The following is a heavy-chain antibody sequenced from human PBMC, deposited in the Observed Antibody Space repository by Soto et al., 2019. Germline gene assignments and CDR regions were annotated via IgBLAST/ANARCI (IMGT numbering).Heavy chain of an antibody. D-gene: IGHD6-6*01. CDR2: IYWDDDK. CDR1: GFSLSTSGVG. CDR3: APARIAAHDPGGWFDP. J-gene: IGHJ5*02. V-gene: IGHV2-5*02. Sequence: SGPTLVKPTQTLTLTCTFSGFSLSTSGVGVGWIRQPPGKALEWLALIYWDDDKRYSPSLKSRLTITKDTSKNQVVLTMTNMDPVDTATYYCAPARIAAHDPGGWFDPWGQGTLVTVSS.